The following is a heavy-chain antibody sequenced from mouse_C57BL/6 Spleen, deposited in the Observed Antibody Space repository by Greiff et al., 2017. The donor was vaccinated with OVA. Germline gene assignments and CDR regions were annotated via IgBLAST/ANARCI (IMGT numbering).Heavy chain of an antibody. J-gene: IGHJ1*03. CDR3: AKNAGSSFTGYFDV. Sequence: QVQLQQSGPGLVQPSQSLSITCTVSGFSLTSYGVHWVRQSPGQGLEWLGVIWRGGSTDYNAAFMSRLSITKDNSKSQVFFKMNSLQADDTAIYYGAKNAGSSFTGYFDVWGTGTTVTVSS. CDR1: GFSLTSYG. V-gene: IGHV2-5*01. D-gene: IGHD1-1*01. CDR2: IWRGGST.